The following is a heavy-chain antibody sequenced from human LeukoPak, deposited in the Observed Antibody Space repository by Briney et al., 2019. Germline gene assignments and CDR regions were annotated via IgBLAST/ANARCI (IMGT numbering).Heavy chain of an antibody. CDR2: INHSGST. V-gene: IGHV4-34*01. Sequence: PSETLSLTCAVYGESFSGYYWSWIHQPPGKGLEWIGEINHSGSTNYNPSLKSRVTISVDTSKNQFSLKLSSVTAADTAVYYCARVNPVEMATITGGHFDYWGQGTLVTVSS. CDR3: ARVNPVEMATITGGHFDY. D-gene: IGHD5-24*01. CDR1: GESFSGYY. J-gene: IGHJ4*02.